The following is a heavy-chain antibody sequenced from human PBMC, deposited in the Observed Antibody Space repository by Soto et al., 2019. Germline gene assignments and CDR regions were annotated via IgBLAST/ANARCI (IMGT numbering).Heavy chain of an antibody. CDR3: ARGSYYYDSRGYYHY. CDR2: IYYSGST. J-gene: IGHJ4*02. V-gene: IGHV4-30-4*01. Sequence: SETLSLTCTVSGGSISSGDYYWSWIREPPGKGLEWIGYIYYSGSTYYNPSLKSRVTISVDTSKNQFSLKLSSVTAADTAVYYCARGSYYYDSRGYYHYWGQGTLVTVSS. D-gene: IGHD3-22*01. CDR1: GGSISSGDYY.